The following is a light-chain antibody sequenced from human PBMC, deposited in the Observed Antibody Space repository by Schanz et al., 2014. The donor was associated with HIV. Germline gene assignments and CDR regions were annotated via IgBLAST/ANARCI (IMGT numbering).Light chain of an antibody. V-gene: IGLV1-47*01. Sequence: QSVLTQPPSASGTPGQRVTISCSGSSSNIGSNYVYWYQQLPGTAPKLLIYRNNQRPSGVPDRFSGSKSGTSASLAITGLQAEDEADYYCQSYDSSLRGSVVFGGGTKLTVL. CDR2: RNN. CDR1: SSNIGSNY. J-gene: IGLJ2*01. CDR3: QSYDSSLRGSVV.